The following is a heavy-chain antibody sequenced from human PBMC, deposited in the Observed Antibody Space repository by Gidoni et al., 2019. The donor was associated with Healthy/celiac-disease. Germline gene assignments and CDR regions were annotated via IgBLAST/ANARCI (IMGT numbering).Heavy chain of an antibody. CDR1: GGTSSSYA. V-gene: IGHV1-69*01. D-gene: IGHD1-26*01. Sequence: QVQLVQSGAEVKKPGSSVKVSCKASGGTSSSYAISWVRQAPGQGHEWMGGIIPIFGTANYAQKFQGRVTITADESTSTAYMELSSLRSEDTAVYYCARERGGSYYDYWFDPWGQGTLVTVSS. J-gene: IGHJ5*02. CDR2: IIPIFGTA. CDR3: ARERGGSYYDYWFDP.